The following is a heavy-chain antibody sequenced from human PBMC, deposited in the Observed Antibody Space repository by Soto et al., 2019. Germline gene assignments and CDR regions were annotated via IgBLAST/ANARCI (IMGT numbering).Heavy chain of an antibody. CDR1: GGTFSTHE. CDR3: ARDQYSHGSGSSYVTGWDS. D-gene: IGHD3-10*01. J-gene: IGHJ4*02. V-gene: IGHV1-69*01. CDR2: ILPVFQTT. Sequence: QVQLVQSGAEVKEPGSSVKVSCKTSGGTFSTHEFSWVRQAPGQGLEWMGGILPVFQTTKYAQNFQARVTITADESTSTAYMELSSLRSADTAMYYCARDQYSHGSGSSYVTGWDSWGQGTQVTVSS.